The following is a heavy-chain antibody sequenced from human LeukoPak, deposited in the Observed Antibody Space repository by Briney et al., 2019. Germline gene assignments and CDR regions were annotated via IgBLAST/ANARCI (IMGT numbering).Heavy chain of an antibody. Sequence: ASVKVSCKASGYTFTGYYMHGVRQAPGQGLEWMGWINPNSGGTNYAQKFQGRVTITRDTSISTAYMELSRLRSDDTAVYYCARVLKGAVAGAWYFDYWGQGTLVTVSS. V-gene: IGHV1-2*02. CDR3: ARVLKGAVAGAWYFDY. J-gene: IGHJ4*02. D-gene: IGHD6-19*01. CDR2: INPNSGGT. CDR1: GYTFTGYY.